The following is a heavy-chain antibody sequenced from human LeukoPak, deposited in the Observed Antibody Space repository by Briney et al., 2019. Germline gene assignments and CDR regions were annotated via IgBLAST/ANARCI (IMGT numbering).Heavy chain of an antibody. CDR3: TTDSAVYYYYDSSGSDFDY. CDR1: GFTFSNAW. Sequence: GGSLRLSCAASGFTFSNAWMNWVRQAPGKGLEWVGRIKSKTDGGTTDYAAPVKGRFTISRDDSKNTPYLQMNSLKTEDTAVYYCTTDSAVYYYYDSSGSDFDYWGQGTLVTVSS. CDR2: IKSKTDGGTT. J-gene: IGHJ4*02. V-gene: IGHV3-15*07. D-gene: IGHD3-22*01.